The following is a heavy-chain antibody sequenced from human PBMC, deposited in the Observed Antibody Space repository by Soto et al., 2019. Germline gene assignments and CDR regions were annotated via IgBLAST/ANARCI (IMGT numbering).Heavy chain of an antibody. V-gene: IGHV4-39*01. D-gene: IGHD2-2*01. CDR1: GGSIGSSGGY. CDR3: ARNVVVPAPAAFDI. Sequence: SETLCLTCSVSGGSIGSSGGYWGWIRQPPGKGLEWIGSIYYSGNTYYNPSLKSRVTISVDTSKNQFSLKLSSVTAADTAVYYCARNVVVPAPAAFDIWGQGTMVTVSS. CDR2: IYYSGNT. J-gene: IGHJ3*02.